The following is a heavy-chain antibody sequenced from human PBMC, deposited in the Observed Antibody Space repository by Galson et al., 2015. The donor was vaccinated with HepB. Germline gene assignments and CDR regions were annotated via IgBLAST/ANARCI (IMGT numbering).Heavy chain of an antibody. V-gene: IGHV1-2*04. D-gene: IGHD2-8*01. CDR3: ARGVESYAYPENWFDP. CDR2: INPNSGGT. Sequence: SVKVSCKASGYTFTGYYMHWVRQAPGQGLEWMGWINPNSGGTNYAQKFQGWVTMTRDTSISTAYMELSRLRSDDTAVYYCARGVESYAYPENWFDPWGQGTLVTVSS. J-gene: IGHJ5*02. CDR1: GYTFTGYY.